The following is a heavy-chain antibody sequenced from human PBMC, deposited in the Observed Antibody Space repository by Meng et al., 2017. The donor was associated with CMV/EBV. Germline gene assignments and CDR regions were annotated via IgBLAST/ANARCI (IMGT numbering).Heavy chain of an antibody. CDR2: ITWDSNSI. V-gene: IGHV3-9*01. CDR1: GFNFDDYT. Sequence: LKISCAASGFNFDDYTMYWVRQAPGKGLEWVSGITWDSNSIDYADSVKGRFTISRDNAKKSLYLQMNSLRAEDTALYYCAKTRSDSSTWYDAFDIWGQGTMVTVSS. J-gene: IGHJ3*02. CDR3: AKTRSDSSTWYDAFDI. D-gene: IGHD6-13*01.